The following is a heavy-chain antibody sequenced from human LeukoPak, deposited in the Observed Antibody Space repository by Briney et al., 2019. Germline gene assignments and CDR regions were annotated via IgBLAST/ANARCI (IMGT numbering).Heavy chain of an antibody. CDR3: ASVDFDWLFRIDY. Sequence: VGSLRLSCAASGFTFDDYAMHWVRQAPGKGLEWVSLISGDGGSTYYADFVKGRFTISRDNSKNSLYLQMNSLRTEDTALYYCASVDFDWLFRIDYWGQGTLVTVSS. D-gene: IGHD3-9*01. CDR1: GFTFDDYA. CDR2: ISGDGGST. J-gene: IGHJ4*02. V-gene: IGHV3-43*02.